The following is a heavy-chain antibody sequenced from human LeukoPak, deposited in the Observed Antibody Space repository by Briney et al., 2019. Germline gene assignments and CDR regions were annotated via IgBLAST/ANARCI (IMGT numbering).Heavy chain of an antibody. CDR2: INSDGSST. CDR3: ARGGLWFGELLHYYYYYGMDV. CDR1: GFTFSSYW. J-gene: IGHJ6*02. Sequence: GGSLRLSCAASGFTFSSYWMHWVRQAPGKGLVWVSRINSDGSSTTYADSVKGRFTISRDNAKNTLYLQMNSLRAEDTAVYYCARGGLWFGELLHYYYYYGMDVWGQGTTVTVSS. V-gene: IGHV3-74*01. D-gene: IGHD3-10*01.